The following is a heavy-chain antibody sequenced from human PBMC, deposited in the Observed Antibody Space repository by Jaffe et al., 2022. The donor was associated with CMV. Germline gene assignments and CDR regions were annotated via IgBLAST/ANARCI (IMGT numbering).Heavy chain of an antibody. V-gene: IGHV3-48*02. D-gene: IGHD1-26*01. CDR1: GFTFSSYS. Sequence: EVQLVESGGGLVQPGGSLRLSCAASGFTFSSYSMNWVRQAPGKGLEWVSYISSSSSTIYYADSVKGRFTISRDNAKNSLYLQMNSLRDEDTAVYYCARDCRNPGGSYYRGYYYYYGMDVWGQGTTVTVSS. J-gene: IGHJ6*02. CDR3: ARDCRNPGGSYYRGYYYYYGMDV. CDR2: ISSSSSTI.